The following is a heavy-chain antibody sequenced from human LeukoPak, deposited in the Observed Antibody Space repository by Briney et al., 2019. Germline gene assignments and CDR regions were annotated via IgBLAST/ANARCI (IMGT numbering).Heavy chain of an antibody. D-gene: IGHD6-13*01. Sequence: ASVKVSCKASGYTFTSYGISWVRQAPGQGLEWMGWISAYNGNTNYAQKLPGRVTMTTDTSTSTAYMELRSLRSDDTAVYYCARDGFQLLVFRSPGAWFDPWGQGTLVTVSS. CDR1: GYTFTSYG. CDR2: ISAYNGNT. J-gene: IGHJ5*02. CDR3: ARDGFQLLVFRSPGAWFDP. V-gene: IGHV1-18*01.